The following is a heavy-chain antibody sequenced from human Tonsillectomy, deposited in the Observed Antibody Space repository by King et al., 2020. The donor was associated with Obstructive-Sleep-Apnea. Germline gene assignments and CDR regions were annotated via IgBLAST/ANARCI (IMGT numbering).Heavy chain of an antibody. J-gene: IGHJ4*02. V-gene: IGHV4-39*07. Sequence: HLQLQESGPGLVKPSETLSLTCTVSGGSISSSSYYWGWIRQPPGKGLEWIGSIYYSGSTYYNPSLKSRVTISVDTSKNQFSLKLSSVTAADTAVYYCARALTGYSGYDYYFDYWGQGTLVTVSS. CDR2: IYYSGST. D-gene: IGHD5-12*01. CDR3: ARALTGYSGYDYYFDY. CDR1: GGSISSSSYY.